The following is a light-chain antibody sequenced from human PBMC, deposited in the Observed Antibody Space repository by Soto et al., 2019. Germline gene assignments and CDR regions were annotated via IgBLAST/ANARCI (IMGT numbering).Light chain of an antibody. V-gene: IGKV3-15*01. J-gene: IGKJ4*01. CDR1: QSVRSN. CDR2: GAS. CDR3: QHYNNLWG. Sequence: EIVMTQSPATLSVSPGERVTLSCRASQSVRSNLAWYQQKPGQVPRVLIYGASTRAIGIPERFSGSGSGTEFTFTISSLQSEDFAVYYCQHYNNLWGFGGGTKVEIK.